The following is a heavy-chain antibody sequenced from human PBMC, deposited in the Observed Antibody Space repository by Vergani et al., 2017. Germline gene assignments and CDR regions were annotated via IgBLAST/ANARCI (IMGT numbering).Heavy chain of an antibody. Sequence: EVQLVQSGAEVKKPGESVRISCKGSGYSFTSYWISWVRQMPGKGLEWMGRIDPSDSYTNYSPSFQGHVTISADKSISTAYLQWSSLKASDTAMYYCARQVAVAXKWWGPYYYYGMDVGGQGTTVTVSS. CDR1: GYSFTSYW. CDR2: IDPSDSYT. CDR3: ARQVAVAXKWWGPYYYYGMDV. V-gene: IGHV5-10-1*01. J-gene: IGHJ6*02. D-gene: IGHD6-19*01.